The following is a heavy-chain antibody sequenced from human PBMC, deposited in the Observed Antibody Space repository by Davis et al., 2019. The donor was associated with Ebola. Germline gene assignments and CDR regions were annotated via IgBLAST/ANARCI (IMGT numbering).Heavy chain of an antibody. D-gene: IGHD3-16*01. CDR2: LSYDESKK. V-gene: IGHV3-30*18. J-gene: IGHJ5*02. Sequence: GESLKISCAASGFTFSDYYMSWIRQAPGKGLEWMALLSYDESKKYYAESVKGRFTISRDNSKNMLFLEMNSLRVEETAVYYGAKDWIGGSKLPGFEPWGQGTLVTVS. CDR3: AKDWIGGSKLPGFEP. CDR1: GFTFSDYY.